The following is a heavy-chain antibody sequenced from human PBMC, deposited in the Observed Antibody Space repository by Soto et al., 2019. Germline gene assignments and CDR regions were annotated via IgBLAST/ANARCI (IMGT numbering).Heavy chain of an antibody. J-gene: IGHJ5*02. CDR2: ISDTGGTT. CDR3: AKGDLYNWFDP. Sequence: GGSLRLSCAASGFTFSSYAMNWVRQTPGKGLEWVSGISDTGGTTYYADSVKGRFTISRDNFKNTLYLQMNSLRAEDTAVYYCAKGDLYNWFDPWGQGTLVTVSS. D-gene: IGHD2-21*02. V-gene: IGHV3-23*01. CDR1: GFTFSSYA.